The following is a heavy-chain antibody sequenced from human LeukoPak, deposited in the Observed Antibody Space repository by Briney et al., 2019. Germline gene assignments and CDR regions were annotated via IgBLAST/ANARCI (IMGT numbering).Heavy chain of an antibody. CDR3: ARDSGHVPAAYLSYFDY. CDR1: GFTFSSYA. Sequence: GSLLLSCAASGFTFSSYAMHWVRQAPGKGLEWVAVISYDGSNKYYADSVKGRFTISRDNSKNTLYLQMNSLRAEDTAVYYCARDSGHVPAAYLSYFDYWGQGTLVTVSS. CDR2: ISYDGSNK. J-gene: IGHJ4*02. V-gene: IGHV3-30*04. D-gene: IGHD2-2*01.